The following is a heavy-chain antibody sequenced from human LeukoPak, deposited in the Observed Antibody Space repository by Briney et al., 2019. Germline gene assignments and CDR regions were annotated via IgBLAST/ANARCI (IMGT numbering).Heavy chain of an antibody. Sequence: GGSLRLSCAASGFTFDDYAMHWGRQAPGKGLEWVSLISVDGGSTYYADSVKGRFTISRDNSKNSLYLQMNSLRTEDTALYYCAKDMGGRITMVRGVIHSGYYYGMDVWGQGTTVTVSS. D-gene: IGHD3-10*01. J-gene: IGHJ6*02. CDR1: GFTFDDYA. CDR3: AKDMGGRITMVRGVIHSGYYYGMDV. V-gene: IGHV3-43*02. CDR2: ISVDGGST.